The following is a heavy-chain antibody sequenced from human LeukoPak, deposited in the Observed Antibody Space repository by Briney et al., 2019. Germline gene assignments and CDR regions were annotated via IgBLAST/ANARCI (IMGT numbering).Heavy chain of an antibody. CDR1: GFTFDAYA. V-gene: IGHV3-9*01. CDR2: ISWNSGSI. J-gene: IGHJ4*02. D-gene: IGHD6-6*01. CDR3: AKGAAARTSHFDY. Sequence: GRSLRLSCAASGFTFDAYAMHWVRQAPGKGLEWVSGISWNSGSIGYADSVKGRFTISRDNAKNSLYLQMNSLRAEDTALYYCAKGAAARTSHFDYWGQGTLVTVSS.